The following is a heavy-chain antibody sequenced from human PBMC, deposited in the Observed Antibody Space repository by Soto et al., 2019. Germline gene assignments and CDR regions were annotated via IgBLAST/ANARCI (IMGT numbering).Heavy chain of an antibody. CDR2: LNPNSGGT. V-gene: IGHV1-2*04. J-gene: IGHJ5*02. D-gene: IGHD6-13*01. CDR1: GYTFTGDY. Sequence: ASVKVSCKASGYTFTGDYMRWVRQAPGQGLEWMGWLNPNSGGTNYAQKLQGWVIMTTYTSISTAYMEPRSLRSDATAVYYFSRDPAAAGPGAFDPWRQATLVSVS. CDR3: SRDPAAAGPGAFDP.